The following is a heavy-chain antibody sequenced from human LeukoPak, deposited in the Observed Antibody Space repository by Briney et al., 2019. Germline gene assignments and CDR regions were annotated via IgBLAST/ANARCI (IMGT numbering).Heavy chain of an antibody. V-gene: IGHV1-69*01. CDR1: GGTFSSYA. CDR2: IIPIFGTA. D-gene: IGHD6-19*01. J-gene: IGHJ4*02. CDR3: ARDRAPYSSGWYNFDY. Sequence: SSVKVSCKASGGTFSSYAISRVRQAPGQGLEWMGGIIPIFGTANYAQKFQGRVTITADESTSTAYMELSSLRSEDTAVYYCARDRAPYSSGWYNFDYWGQGTLVTVSS.